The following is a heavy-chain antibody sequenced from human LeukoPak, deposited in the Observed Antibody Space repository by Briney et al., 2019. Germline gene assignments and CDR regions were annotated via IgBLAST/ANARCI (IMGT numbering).Heavy chain of an antibody. CDR3: ARDLGLDGD. D-gene: IGHD2-2*03. Sequence: GGSLRLSCAASKFTFSTYSMNWVRQAPGKGLEWVSYISSSSNSIYYADSVKGRFTISRDNAKNSLYLQMNSLRAEDTAVYYCARDLGLDGDWGQGTLVTVSS. J-gene: IGHJ4*02. CDR1: KFTFSTYS. CDR2: ISSSSNSI. V-gene: IGHV3-48*01.